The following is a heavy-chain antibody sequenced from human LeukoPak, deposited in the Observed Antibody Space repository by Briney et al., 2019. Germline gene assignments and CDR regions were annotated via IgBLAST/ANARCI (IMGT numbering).Heavy chain of an antibody. V-gene: IGHV4-59*08. D-gene: IGHD6-19*01. CDR1: GGFISGYY. CDR3: ARRAPGGYIAVTGGNWFDP. CDR2: IYYSGST. J-gene: IGHJ5*02. Sequence: SETLSLTCTVSGGFISGYYWSWIRQPPGKELEWIGYIYYSGSTNYNPSLKSRVTISADTSKNQFSLKLSSVTAADTAVYYCARRAPGGYIAVTGGNWFDPWGQGTLVTVSS.